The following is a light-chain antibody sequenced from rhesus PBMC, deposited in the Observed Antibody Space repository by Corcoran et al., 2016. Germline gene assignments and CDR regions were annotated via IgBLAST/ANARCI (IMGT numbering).Light chain of an antibody. V-gene: IGKV1-25*01. CDR1: QGISSY. CDR2: KAS. Sequence: DIQMTQSPSSLSASVGDTVTITCRASQGISSYLAWYQQKPGKAPKVLISKASTLQSGVPSRFSGSGSGTDFTLTISSLEPEDVGVYYCQQSSNLWTFGQGTKVEIK. J-gene: IGKJ1*01. CDR3: QQSSNLWT.